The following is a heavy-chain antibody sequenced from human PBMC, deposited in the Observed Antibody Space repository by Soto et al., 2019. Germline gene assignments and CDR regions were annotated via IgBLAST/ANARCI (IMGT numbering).Heavy chain of an antibody. V-gene: IGHV1-3*01. J-gene: IGHJ5*02. CDR2: INAGNGNT. D-gene: IGHD3-9*01. Sequence: GASVKVSCKASGYTFTSYAMHWVRQAPGQRLEWMGWINAGNGNTKYSQKFQGRVTITRDTSASTAYMELSSLRSEDTAVYYCARDSWGLLRYFDPYNWFDPWGQGTPVTVSS. CDR3: ARDSWGLLRYFDPYNWFDP. CDR1: GYTFTSYA.